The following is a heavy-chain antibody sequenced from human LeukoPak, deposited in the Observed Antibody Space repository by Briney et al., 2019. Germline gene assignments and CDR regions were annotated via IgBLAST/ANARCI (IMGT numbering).Heavy chain of an antibody. J-gene: IGHJ4*02. V-gene: IGHV4-39*01. D-gene: IGHD3-22*01. CDR1: GGSISSSSYY. Sequence: PSETLSLTCTVSGGSISSSSYYWGWIRQPPGKGLEWIGSIYYGGSTYYNPSLKSRVTISVDTSKNQFSLKLSSVTAADTAVYYCGRYYDSSGSFDYWGQGTLVTVSS. CDR2: IYYGGST. CDR3: GRYYDSSGSFDY.